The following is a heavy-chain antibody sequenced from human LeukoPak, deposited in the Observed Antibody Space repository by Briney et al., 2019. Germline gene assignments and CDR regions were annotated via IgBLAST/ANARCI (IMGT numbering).Heavy chain of an antibody. CDR3: VRLRRNSDSSDYYYFYAY. D-gene: IGHD3-22*01. Sequence: GGSLRLACAASGLTFSDYSITSVRQAPGRGLEWVSCINPTGNSIYYADAVNGRFTISRDNARTSLYLQMNSLRGEDTAVYYCVRLRRNSDSSDYYYFYAYWGQGILVTVSS. CDR2: INPTGNSI. J-gene: IGHJ4*02. V-gene: IGHV3-21*01. CDR1: GLTFSDYS.